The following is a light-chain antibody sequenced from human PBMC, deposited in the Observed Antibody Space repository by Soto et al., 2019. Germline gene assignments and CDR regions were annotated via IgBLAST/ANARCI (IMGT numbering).Light chain of an antibody. CDR3: QQYKDWPPIT. CDR2: DTS. V-gene: IGKV3-15*01. CDR1: QSVDIY. Sequence: EIVMTQSPASLSVYPGERATLSYRASQSVDIYLAWYQQRPGQAPRLLIYDTSIRAPGIPATFSGSGSGTVFTLTISSLQSEDVAVYYCQQYKDWPPITFGGGTKVQIK. J-gene: IGKJ4*01.